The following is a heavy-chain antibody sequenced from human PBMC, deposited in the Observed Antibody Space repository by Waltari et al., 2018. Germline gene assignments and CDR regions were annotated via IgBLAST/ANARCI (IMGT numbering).Heavy chain of an antibody. CDR1: GSTFTSYY. J-gene: IGHJ4*02. D-gene: IGHD6-13*01. V-gene: IGHV1-2*06. CDR2: INPNSGVT. Sequence: QVQLVQSGAEVKTPGASVKVSCKASGSTFTSYYMHWVRRAPGQGLEWMGRINPNSGVTKYAQKFQGRLTMTRDMSLSTAYMELSSLRSDDTAVYYCTRSLEASNSWYWGQGTLVTVSS. CDR3: TRSLEASNSWY.